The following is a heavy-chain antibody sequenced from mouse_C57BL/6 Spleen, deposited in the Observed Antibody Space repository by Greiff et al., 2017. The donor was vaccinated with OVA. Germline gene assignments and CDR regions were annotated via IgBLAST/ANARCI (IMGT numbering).Heavy chain of an antibody. Sequence: EVNVVESGGGLVQPGGSLSLSCAASGFTFTDYYMSWVRQPPGKALEWLGFIRNKANGYTTEYSASVKGRFTISRDNSQSILYLQMNALRAEDSATYYCAPHGYSAWFAYWGQGTLVTVSA. V-gene: IGHV7-3*01. CDR1: GFTFTDYY. J-gene: IGHJ3*01. CDR2: IRNKANGYTT. CDR3: APHGYSAWFAY. D-gene: IGHD2-3*01.